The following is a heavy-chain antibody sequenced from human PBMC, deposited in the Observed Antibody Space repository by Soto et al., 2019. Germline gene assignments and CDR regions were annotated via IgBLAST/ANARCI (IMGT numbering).Heavy chain of an antibody. Sequence: QVQLVESGGGVVQPGRSLRLSCAASGFTFSSYGMHWVRQAPGKGLEWVAVIWYDGSNKYYADSVKGRFTISRDNSNNTLYLQMNSLRAEDTAVYYCARGHSGYDFYYYYGMDVWGQGTTVTVSS. V-gene: IGHV3-33*01. J-gene: IGHJ6*02. D-gene: IGHD5-12*01. CDR2: IWYDGSNK. CDR1: GFTFSSYG. CDR3: ARGHSGYDFYYYYGMDV.